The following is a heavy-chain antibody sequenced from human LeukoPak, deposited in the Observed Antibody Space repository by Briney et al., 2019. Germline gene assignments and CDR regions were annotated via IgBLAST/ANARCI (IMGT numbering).Heavy chain of an antibody. V-gene: IGHV3-21*01. D-gene: IGHD3-10*01. CDR2: ITSSSNYI. CDR1: GFTFSSYN. J-gene: IGHJ4*02. Sequence: GGSLRLSCAASGFTFSSYNMNWVRQAPGKGLEWVSSITSSSNYIYYADSVKGRFTISRDNAKNSLYLQMNSLRAEDTAVYYCARDAVTMVRGVIGYWGQGTLVTVSS. CDR3: ARDAVTMVRGVIGY.